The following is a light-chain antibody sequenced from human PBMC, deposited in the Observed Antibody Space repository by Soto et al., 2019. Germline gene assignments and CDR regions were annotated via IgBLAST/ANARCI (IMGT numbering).Light chain of an antibody. CDR2: ASS. Sequence: DIQLTQSPSLMSASVGDRVTITCRARQDISSYLAWYQQTPGKAPQLLIYASSTLQSGVPSRFSGSGSGTELTLTISSLQPEDFATYYCQQLNTFPVTFGQGTRVDI. V-gene: IGKV1-9*01. J-gene: IGKJ5*01. CDR3: QQLNTFPVT. CDR1: QDISSY.